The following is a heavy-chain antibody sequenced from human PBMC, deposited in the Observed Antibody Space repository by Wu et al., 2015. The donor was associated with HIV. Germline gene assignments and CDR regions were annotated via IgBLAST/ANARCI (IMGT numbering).Heavy chain of an antibody. J-gene: IGHJ3*01. CDR1: GDTFSYSA. CDR3: VGPYTGYAYDTFDV. CDR2: VIPLSRSA. D-gene: IGHD5-12*01. Sequence: QVQLVQSGTEGKKPGSSVKVSCKASGDTFSYSAFSWVRQAPGQGLEWMGRVIPLSRSAYYAPHFHGRVTITADESTHTTYMEMSGLRSEDTAVYFCVGPYTGYAYDTFDVWGQGTLVTVSS. V-gene: IGHV1-69*13.